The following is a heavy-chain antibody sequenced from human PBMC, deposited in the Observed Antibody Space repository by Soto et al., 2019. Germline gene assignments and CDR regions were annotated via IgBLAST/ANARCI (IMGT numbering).Heavy chain of an antibody. V-gene: IGHV1-69*01. CDR2: IIRIFGTA. CDR1: GGTFSSYA. Sequence: QVQLVQSGAEVKKPGSSVKVSCKASGGTFSSYAISWVRQAPGQGLEWMGGIIRIFGTANYAQKFQGRVTITADESTSTAYMELSSLRSEDTAVYYCARALPPTYGSGSYYNAGYRYYFDYWGQGTLVTVSS. J-gene: IGHJ4*02. D-gene: IGHD3-10*01. CDR3: ARALPPTYGSGSYYNAGYRYYFDY.